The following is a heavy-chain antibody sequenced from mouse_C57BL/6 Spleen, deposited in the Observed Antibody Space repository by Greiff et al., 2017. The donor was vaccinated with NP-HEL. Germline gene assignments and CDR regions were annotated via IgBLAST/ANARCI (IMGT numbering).Heavy chain of an antibody. D-gene: IGHD1-1*01. CDR2: INPNNGGT. Sequence: EVQLQQSGPELVKPGASVKIPCKASGYTFTDYNMDWVKQSHGKSLEWIGDINPNNGGTIYNQKFKGKATLTVDKSSSTAYMELRSLTSEDTAVYYCARGITTVVAEDWYFDVWGTGTTVTVSS. J-gene: IGHJ1*03. CDR1: GYTFTDYN. V-gene: IGHV1-18*01. CDR3: ARGITTVVAEDWYFDV.